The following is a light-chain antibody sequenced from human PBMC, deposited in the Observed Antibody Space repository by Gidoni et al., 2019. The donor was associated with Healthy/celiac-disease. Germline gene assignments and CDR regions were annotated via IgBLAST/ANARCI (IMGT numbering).Light chain of an antibody. Sequence: DLQLTQSPSFLSASVGDRVTITCRASQGISSYLAWYQQKPGKAPKLLIYAASTLQSGVPSRFSGSGSGTEFTLTISSLRPEDFATYYCQQLNSYSYSFGQGTKLEIK. CDR2: AAS. J-gene: IGKJ2*03. CDR3: QQLNSYSYS. V-gene: IGKV1-9*01. CDR1: QGISSY.